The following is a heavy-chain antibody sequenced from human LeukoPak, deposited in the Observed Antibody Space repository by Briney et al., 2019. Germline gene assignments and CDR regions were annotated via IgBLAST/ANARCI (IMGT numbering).Heavy chain of an antibody. V-gene: IGHV4-31*03. J-gene: IGHJ4*02. Sequence: SETLSLTCTVSGGSISSGGYYWSWIRQHPGKGLEWIGYIYYSGSTYYNPSLKSRVTISVDTSKNQFSLKLSSVTAADTAVYYCARGRYYNVFFDYWGQGTLVTVSP. D-gene: IGHD3-10*01. CDR2: IYYSGST. CDR1: GGSISSGGYY. CDR3: ARGRYYNVFFDY.